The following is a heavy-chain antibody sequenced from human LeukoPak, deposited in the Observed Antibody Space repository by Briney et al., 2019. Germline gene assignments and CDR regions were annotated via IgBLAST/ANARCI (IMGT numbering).Heavy chain of an antibody. CDR3: ARVGGELLFRY. CDR1: GYTLTELS. D-gene: IGHD1-26*01. Sequence: GASVKVSCKVSGYTLTELSMHWVRQAPGKGLEWMGGFDPEDGETIYAQKFQGRVTMTRDTSISTAYMELSRLRSDDTAVYYCARVGGELLFRYWGQGTLVTVSS. J-gene: IGHJ4*02. V-gene: IGHV1-24*01. CDR2: FDPEDGET.